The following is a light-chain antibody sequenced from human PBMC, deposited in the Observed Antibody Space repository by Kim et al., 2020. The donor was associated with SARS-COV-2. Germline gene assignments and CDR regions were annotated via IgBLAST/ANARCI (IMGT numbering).Light chain of an antibody. Sequence: LGERATPSSGGTVSVSAGSFSWCQQRTGERPRRPFYGADTRATGIPHRFSGSVCGTDFTLTLSILEPEDFVVYYCQQYDNSPLLTFVGGTKVDIK. CDR2: GAD. CDR3: QQYDNSPLLT. V-gene: IGKV3-20*01. J-gene: IGKJ4*01. CDR1: VSVSAGS.